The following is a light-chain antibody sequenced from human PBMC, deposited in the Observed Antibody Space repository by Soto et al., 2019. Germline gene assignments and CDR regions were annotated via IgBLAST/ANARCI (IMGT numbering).Light chain of an antibody. Sequence: DIQMTQSPSSLSASVGDRVTISCRPSQTIANYLNWYQHKPGNAPKLLIYAASSLQTGVPSRFSGSGSGTDFTLTISSLQPEDFATYYCQQSFSIPLTFGGGTKVEIK. CDR3: QQSFSIPLT. V-gene: IGKV1-39*01. CDR1: QTIANY. CDR2: AAS. J-gene: IGKJ4*01.